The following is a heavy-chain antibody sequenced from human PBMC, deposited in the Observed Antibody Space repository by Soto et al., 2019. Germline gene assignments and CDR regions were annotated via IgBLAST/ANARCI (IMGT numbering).Heavy chain of an antibody. Sequence: QITLKESGPTLVKPTQTLTLTCIFSGFSLSTNGVGVAWILQPPGKSLEWLALIYWDDDKRYSPSLKTRLTLTKDTSKNQVVLTMTNLDPVDTATYYCAHRRARTAGRNDAYDVWGQGTMVVVSS. CDR2: IYWDDDK. CDR1: GFSLSTNGVG. D-gene: IGHD6-6*01. J-gene: IGHJ3*01. V-gene: IGHV2-5*02. CDR3: AHRRARTAGRNDAYDV.